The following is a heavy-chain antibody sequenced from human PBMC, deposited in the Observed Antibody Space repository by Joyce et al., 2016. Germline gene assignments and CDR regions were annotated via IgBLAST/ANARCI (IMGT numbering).Heavy chain of an antibody. V-gene: IGHV3-21*06. Sequence: EVQLVESGGGLVKRGGYLRLACAASGFSFSSYDRNWVRQAPGKGLEWVSSISSSSSYIYYADSVKGRFTISRDNAKNSLFLQMNSLRAEDTAVYYCASAAVRGVMVGWFDPWGQGTLVTVSS. J-gene: IGHJ5*02. D-gene: IGHD3-10*01. CDR3: ASAAVRGVMVGWFDP. CDR2: ISSSSSYI. CDR1: GFSFSSYD.